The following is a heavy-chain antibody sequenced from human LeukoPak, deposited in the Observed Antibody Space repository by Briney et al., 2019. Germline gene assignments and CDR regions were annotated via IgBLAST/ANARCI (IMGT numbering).Heavy chain of an antibody. CDR1: GFTFSSYG. CDR3: ARARYLSDY. D-gene: IGHD1-1*01. CDR2: ISYDGSNK. J-gene: IGHJ4*02. Sequence: GGSLRLSCAASGFTFSSYGMHWVRQAPGKGLEWVAVISYDGSNKYYADSVKGRFTISRDNAKKSLYLQMNSLRAEDTAVYYCARARYLSDYWGQGTLVTVSS. V-gene: IGHV3-30*03.